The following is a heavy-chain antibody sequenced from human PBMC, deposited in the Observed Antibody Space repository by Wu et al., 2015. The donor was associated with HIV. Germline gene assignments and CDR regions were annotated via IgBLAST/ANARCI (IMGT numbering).Heavy chain of an antibody. D-gene: IGHD3-10*01. Sequence: QVQLVQSGAEVKKPGASVKVSCKASGYTFTSYGISWVRQAPGQGLEWMGWISAYNGNTNYAQKLQGRVTMTTDTSTSTAYMELRSLRSDDTAVYYCARDQVQPKVGWFGESDAFDIVGPRDNGHRLF. CDR1: GYTFTSYG. CDR3: ARDQVQPKVGWFGESDAFDI. CDR2: ISAYNGNT. V-gene: IGHV1-18*01. J-gene: IGHJ3*02.